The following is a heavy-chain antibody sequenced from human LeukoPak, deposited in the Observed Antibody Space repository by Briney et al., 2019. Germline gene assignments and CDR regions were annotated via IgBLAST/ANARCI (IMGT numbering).Heavy chain of an antibody. CDR1: GGSISSYY. D-gene: IGHD6-13*01. V-gene: IGHV4-39*07. Sequence: SETLSLTCTVSGGSISSYYWGWIRQPPGKGLEWIGSIYYSGSTYYNPSLKSRVTISVDTSKNQFSLKLSSVTAADTAVYYCASPGIAAAGRPNHYYMDVWGKGTTVTVSS. CDR3: ASPGIAAAGRPNHYYMDV. J-gene: IGHJ6*03. CDR2: IYYSGST.